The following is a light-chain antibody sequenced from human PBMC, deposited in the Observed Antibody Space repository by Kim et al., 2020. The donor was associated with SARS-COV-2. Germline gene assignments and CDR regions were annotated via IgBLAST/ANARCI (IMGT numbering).Light chain of an antibody. J-gene: IGKJ4*01. CDR1: QSVSSS. Sequence: PGENATLSCRASQSVSSSLSWYQQKPGQAPRVVIYGASNRATGIPARFSGSGSGTEFTLTISSLQSEDFAVYYCQQYNKWPLTFGGGTKVDIK. CDR2: GAS. V-gene: IGKV3-15*01. CDR3: QQYNKWPLT.